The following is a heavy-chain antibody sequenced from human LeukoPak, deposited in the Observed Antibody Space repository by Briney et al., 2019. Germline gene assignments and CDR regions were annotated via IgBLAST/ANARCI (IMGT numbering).Heavy chain of an antibody. CDR2: IRYDGTNK. CDR3: AKDGARYELLLTYYFDY. J-gene: IGHJ4*02. V-gene: IGHV3-30*02. D-gene: IGHD2-21*02. Sequence: GGSLRLSCAASGFTFSNYGMHWVRQAPGKGLEWVAFIRYDGTNKYYADSVKGRFTISRDKSKNTLYLQMSSLRAEDTAVYYCAKDGARYELLLTYYFDYWGQGTLVTVSS. CDR1: GFTFSNYG.